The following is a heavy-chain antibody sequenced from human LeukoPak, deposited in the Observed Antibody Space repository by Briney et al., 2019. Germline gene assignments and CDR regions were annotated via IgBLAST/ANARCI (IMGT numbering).Heavy chain of an antibody. CDR1: GFTFDDYA. J-gene: IGHJ5*02. CDR3: AKDPTGTTYGWFDP. V-gene: IGHV3-43*02. Sequence: GGSLRLSCAASGFTFDDYAMHWVRQAPAKGLEGVSLISGDGGSTYYADSVKGRFTIFRDNSKNSLSLQMNSLRTEDPALYYCAKDPTGTTYGWFDPWGQGTLVTVSS. D-gene: IGHD1-1*01. CDR2: ISGDGGST.